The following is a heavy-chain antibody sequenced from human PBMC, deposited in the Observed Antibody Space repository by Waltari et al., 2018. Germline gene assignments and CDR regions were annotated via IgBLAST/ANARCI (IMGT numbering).Heavy chain of an antibody. CDR1: GYTFTSYA. CDR3: ARPYYYDSSGYLSYFDY. J-gene: IGHJ4*02. CDR2: INAGNGNT. D-gene: IGHD3-22*01. V-gene: IGHV1-3*01. Sequence: QVQLVQSGAEVKKPGASVKVSCKASGYTFTSYAMHWVRQAPGQRLEWMGWINAGNGNTKYSQKCQGRVTITRDTSASTAYMELSSLRSEDTAVYYCARPYYYDSSGYLSYFDYWGQGTLVTVSS.